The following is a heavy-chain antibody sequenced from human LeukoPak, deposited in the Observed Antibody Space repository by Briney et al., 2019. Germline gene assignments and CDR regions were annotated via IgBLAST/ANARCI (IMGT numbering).Heavy chain of an antibody. V-gene: IGHV1-18*01. CDR1: GYTFTSYG. J-gene: IGHJ4*02. CDR3: AREYSCSSTSCLYFDY. CDR2: ISAYNGNT. D-gene: IGHD2-2*01. Sequence: ASAKVSCKASGYTFTSYGISWVRQAPGQGLEWMGWISAYNGNTNYAQKLQGRVTMTTDTSTSTAYMELRSLRSEDTAVYYCAREYSCSSTSCLYFDYWGQGTLVTVSS.